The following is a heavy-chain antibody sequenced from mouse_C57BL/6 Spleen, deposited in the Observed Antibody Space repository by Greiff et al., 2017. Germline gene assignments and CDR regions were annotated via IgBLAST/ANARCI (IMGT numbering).Heavy chain of an antibody. CDR2: INPNNGGT. Sequence: EVQLQQSGPELVKPGASVKISCKASGYTFTDYYMNWVKQSHGKSLEWIGDINPNNGGTSYNQKFKGKATLTVDKSSSTAYMELRSLTSEDSAVYDCARRYYYGSSLDYWGQGTTLTVSS. V-gene: IGHV1-26*01. J-gene: IGHJ2*01. CDR1: GYTFTDYY. CDR3: ARRYYYGSSLDY. D-gene: IGHD1-1*01.